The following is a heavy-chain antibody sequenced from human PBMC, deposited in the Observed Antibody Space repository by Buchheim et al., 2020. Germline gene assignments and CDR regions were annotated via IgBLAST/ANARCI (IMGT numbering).Heavy chain of an antibody. CDR1: GFIFSDYW. Sequence: EVRLVESGGDLVQPGGSLRLSCAASGFIFSDYWLWWVRQAPGKGLEWVANTRQDGSETYYVDSVKGGFTISRDNAKKLLSLQMNSLRAEDTAVYYCARGGTWDSYYFGMDVWGQGTT. D-gene: IGHD2-15*01. J-gene: IGHJ6*02. CDR2: TRQDGSET. V-gene: IGHV3-7*01. CDR3: ARGGTWDSYYFGMDV.